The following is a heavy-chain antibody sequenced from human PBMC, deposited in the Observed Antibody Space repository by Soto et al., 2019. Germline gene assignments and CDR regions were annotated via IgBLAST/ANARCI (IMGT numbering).Heavy chain of an antibody. J-gene: IGHJ5*02. CDR3: ARATGSSSRYIRYKWFDP. V-gene: IGHV4-4*02. Sequence: SHTLPHTYTVSGVPPSTSNWLILVRHPPGKGLEWIGEIYHSGSTNYNPSLKSRVTISVDKSKNQFSLKLGSVTAADTAVYYCARATGSSSRYIRYKWFDPWGQGTLVTVS. CDR2: IYHSGST. CDR1: GVPPSTSNW. D-gene: IGHD6-13*01.